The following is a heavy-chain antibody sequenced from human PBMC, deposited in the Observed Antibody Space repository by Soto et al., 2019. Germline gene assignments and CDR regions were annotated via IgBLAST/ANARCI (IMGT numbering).Heavy chain of an antibody. J-gene: IGHJ6*02. CDR2: ISGSANFI. V-gene: IGHV3-11*01. CDR3: SRDPRLLDV. Sequence: QVHLVESGGGLVKPGGSLRVSCAASGFTFSDHYMTWIRQAPGKGLESVAYISGSANFINYAVSVKGRFTISRDNAKNALYLQMNSLRADDTAVYYCSRDPRLLDVWGPGTAVTVSS. D-gene: IGHD3-16*01. CDR1: GFTFSDHY.